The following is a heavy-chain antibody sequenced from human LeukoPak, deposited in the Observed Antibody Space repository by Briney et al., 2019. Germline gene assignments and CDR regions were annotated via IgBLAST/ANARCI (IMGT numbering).Heavy chain of an antibody. Sequence: SETLSLTCAVYSGSISSYYWSWIRQPPGKGLEWIGYISYSGSTDYNPSLKSRVTISVDTSKNQFSLELNSVTAADTAMYYCARHYYCDTFDYWGQGALVTVSS. CDR3: ARHYYCDTFDY. CDR1: SGSISSYY. D-gene: IGHD3-22*01. J-gene: IGHJ4*02. CDR2: ISYSGST. V-gene: IGHV4-59*01.